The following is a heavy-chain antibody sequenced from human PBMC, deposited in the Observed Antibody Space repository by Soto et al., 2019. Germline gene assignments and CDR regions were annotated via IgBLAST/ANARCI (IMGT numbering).Heavy chain of an antibody. CDR3: ARDVPVRAANLFDY. CDR2: ISAYNGNT. CDR1: GYTFSNYG. V-gene: IGHV1-18*01. J-gene: IGHJ4*02. D-gene: IGHD1-26*01. Sequence: ASVKVSCKTSGYTFSNYGISWVRQAPGQGLEWMGWISAYNGNTDYAQNLQGRVSMTTDTSTSTAYMELRSLKSDDTAVYFCARDVPVRAANLFDYWGQGILVTVSS.